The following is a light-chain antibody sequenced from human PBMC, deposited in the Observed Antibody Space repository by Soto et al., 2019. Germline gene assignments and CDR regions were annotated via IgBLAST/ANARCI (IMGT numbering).Light chain of an antibody. CDR1: QSISNY. Sequence: DIQMTQSPSSLSASARASVTIACRPSQSISNYLNWYQQRPGKAPKLLIYAASSLQSGVPSRFSGSGSGTDFTLTISRLEPEDFAVYYCQQYGSSPPITFGQGTRLEIK. CDR2: AAS. V-gene: IGKV1-39*01. CDR3: QQYGSSPPIT. J-gene: IGKJ5*01.